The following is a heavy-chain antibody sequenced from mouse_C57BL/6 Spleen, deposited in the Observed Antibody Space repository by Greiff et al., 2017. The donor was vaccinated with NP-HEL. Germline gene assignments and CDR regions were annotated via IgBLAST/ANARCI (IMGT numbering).Heavy chain of an antibody. CDR1: GFSFNTYA. CDR2: IRSKSNNYAT. D-gene: IGHD2-2*01. J-gene: IGHJ3*01. V-gene: IGHV10-1*01. Sequence: DVMLVESGGGLVQPKGSLKLSCAASGFSFNTYAMNWVRQAPGKGLEWVARIRSKSNNYATYYADSVKDRFTISRDDSESMLYLQMNNLKTEDTAMYYCVGGYLFAYWGQGTLVTVSA. CDR3: VGGYLFAY.